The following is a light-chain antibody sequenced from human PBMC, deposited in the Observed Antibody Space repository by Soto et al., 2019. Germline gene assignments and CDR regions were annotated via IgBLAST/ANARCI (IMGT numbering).Light chain of an antibody. J-gene: IGKJ4*01. V-gene: IGKV3D-20*02. CDR2: DGF. Sequence: DIVLTQSPATLSLSPGERATLSCGASQSVSSSRLAWYQQKPALAPRLLIYDGFLRATGIPDRFSGSGSGTDFTLTISRLEPEDFAVYYCQQRSNWPPLTFGGGTKVDIK. CDR1: QSVSSSR. CDR3: QQRSNWPPLT.